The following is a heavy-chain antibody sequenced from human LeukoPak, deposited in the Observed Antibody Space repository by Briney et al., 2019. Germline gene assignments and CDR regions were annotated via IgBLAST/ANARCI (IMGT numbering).Heavy chain of an antibody. J-gene: IGHJ4*02. V-gene: IGHV4-39*01. D-gene: IGHD1-26*01. CDR2: IYYSGST. CDR1: GGSISSSSYY. CDR3: ARHLGSYYSGFDY. Sequence: PSETLSLTCTVSGGSISSSSYYWGWIRQPPGKRLELIGSIYYSGSTYYNPSLKSRVTISVDTSNNQFSLKVSSVTAADTAVYYCARHLGSYYSGFDYWGQGTLVTVSS.